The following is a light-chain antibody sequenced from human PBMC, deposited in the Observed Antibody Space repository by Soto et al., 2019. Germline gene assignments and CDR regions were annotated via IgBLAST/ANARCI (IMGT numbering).Light chain of an antibody. Sequence: EIVMTQSPATLSVSPGERAALSCRASRSVSGNLAWYQQTPGQAPRLLIYGASTRATGIPARFSGSGFGTEFTLTISSLKSEDFAVYYCQQYNYRPPAFGQGTRLEIK. CDR1: RSVSGN. CDR2: GAS. V-gene: IGKV3-15*01. CDR3: QQYNYRPPA. J-gene: IGKJ5*01.